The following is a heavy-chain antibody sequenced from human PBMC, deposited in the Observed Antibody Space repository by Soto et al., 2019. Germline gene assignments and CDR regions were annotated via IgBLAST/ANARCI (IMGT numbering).Heavy chain of an antibody. CDR1: GGSISSGGYY. Sequence: QVQLQESGPGLVKPSQTLSLTCTVSGGSISSGGYYWSWIRQHPGKGLEWIGYIYYSGSTYYNPSLKSRVTISVATSKNQFSLKLSSVTAADTAVYYCARDLPKSVAGRSYYYYGMDVWCQGTTVTVAS. CDR2: IYYSGST. V-gene: IGHV4-31*03. J-gene: IGHJ6*02. D-gene: IGHD6-19*01. CDR3: ARDLPKSVAGRSYYYYGMDV.